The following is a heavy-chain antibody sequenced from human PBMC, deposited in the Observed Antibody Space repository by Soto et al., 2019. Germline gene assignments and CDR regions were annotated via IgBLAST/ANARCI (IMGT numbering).Heavy chain of an antibody. V-gene: IGHV1-46*01. D-gene: IGHD3-22*01. J-gene: IGHJ6*02. CDR1: GYTFTSYY. CDR3: ARECIYYYYDSSGYDLERTRPNGMDV. CDR2: INPSGGST. Sequence: ASVRVSCKASGYTFTSYYMHWVRQAPGQGLEWRGIINPSGGSTSYAQKFQGRVTMTRDTSTSTVYMELSSLRPEDTAVYYCARECIYYYYDSSGYDLERTRPNGMDVWGQGTTVTVSS.